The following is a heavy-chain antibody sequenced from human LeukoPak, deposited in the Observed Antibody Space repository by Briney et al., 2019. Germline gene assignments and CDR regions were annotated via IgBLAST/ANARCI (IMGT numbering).Heavy chain of an antibody. CDR3: VGVRGDYYFDY. CDR1: GFSFTNAW. V-gene: IGHV3-7*04. Sequence: GGSLRLSCVASGFSFTNAWMNWVRQAPGKGLEWVANVNQDGSDKYYLDSVKGRFTISRDNAKNSLYLQMNSLRAEDTAVYYSVGVRGDYYFDYWGQGTLVTVSS. D-gene: IGHD3-10*01. J-gene: IGHJ4*02. CDR2: VNQDGSDK.